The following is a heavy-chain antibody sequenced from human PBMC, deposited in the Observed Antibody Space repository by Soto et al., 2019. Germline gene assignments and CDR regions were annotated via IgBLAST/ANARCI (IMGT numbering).Heavy chain of an antibody. D-gene: IGHD1-1*01. V-gene: IGHV3-30-3*01. Sequence: QVQLVESGGGVVQPGRSLRLSCAASGFTFSYHALNWVRQAPGKGLEWVAVISYDGDNKYIAESVKGRFTISRDNSKNTVSLQMNSLRTEDTAMYFCARGTTTSAFSGMDVWGQGTTVTVSS. J-gene: IGHJ6*02. CDR2: ISYDGDNK. CDR3: ARGTTTSAFSGMDV. CDR1: GFTFSYHA.